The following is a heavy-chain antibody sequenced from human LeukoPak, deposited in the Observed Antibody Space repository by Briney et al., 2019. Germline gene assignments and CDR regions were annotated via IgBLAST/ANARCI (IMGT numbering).Heavy chain of an antibody. J-gene: IGHJ4*02. CDR3: ATDLTPEYSGSPLAY. Sequence: ASVKVSCKVSGYTLAELSMHWVRQAPGKGLEWMGGFDPEDGETIYAQKFQGRVTMTEDTSTDTAYMELSSLRSEDTAVYYCATDLTPEYSGSPLAYWGQGTLVTVSS. CDR1: GYTLAELS. CDR2: FDPEDGET. V-gene: IGHV1-24*01. D-gene: IGHD1-26*01.